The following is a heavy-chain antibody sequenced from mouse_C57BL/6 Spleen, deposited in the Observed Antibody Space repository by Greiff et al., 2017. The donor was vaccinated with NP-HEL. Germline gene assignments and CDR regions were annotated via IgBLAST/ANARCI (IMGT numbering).Heavy chain of an antibody. CDR1: AYTFTSYW. CDR3: ARGVYYYGSSYDYYAMDY. Sequence: QVQLQQPGTELVKPGASVNLSCKASAYTFTSYWMHWVKQRPGQGLEWIGNINPSNGGTNYNAKFKSKATLTVDKSSSTAYMQLSSLTSEDSAVYYCARGVYYYGSSYDYYAMDYWGQGTSVTVSS. CDR2: INPSNGGT. D-gene: IGHD1-1*01. J-gene: IGHJ4*01. V-gene: IGHV1-53*01.